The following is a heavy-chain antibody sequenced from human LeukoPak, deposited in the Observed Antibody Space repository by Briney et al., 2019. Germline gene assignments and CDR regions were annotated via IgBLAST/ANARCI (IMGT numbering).Heavy chain of an antibody. D-gene: IGHD2-2*01. CDR3: TRSPAAENWFDP. Sequence: GESLKISCKGSGYSFTSYWIGWVRQMPGKGLEWMGIIYPGDSDTSYSPSLQGQVTISADKSISTAYLQWSSLKASDTAMYYCTRSPAAENWFDPWGQGTLVTVSS. J-gene: IGHJ5*02. CDR1: GYSFTSYW. V-gene: IGHV5-51*01. CDR2: IYPGDSDT.